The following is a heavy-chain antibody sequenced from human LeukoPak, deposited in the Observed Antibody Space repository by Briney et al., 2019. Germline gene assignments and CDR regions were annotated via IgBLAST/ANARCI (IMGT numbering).Heavy chain of an antibody. J-gene: IGHJ4*02. D-gene: IGHD3-10*01. CDR3: ARGGGHY. Sequence: SETLSLTCTVSGGSISSSSYYWGWIRQPPGKGLEWIGSIYYSGSTYYNPSLKSRVTISVDTSKNQFSLKLSSVTAADTAVYYCARGGGHYWGQGTLVTVSS. CDR1: GGSISSSSYY. CDR2: IYYSGST. V-gene: IGHV4-39*07.